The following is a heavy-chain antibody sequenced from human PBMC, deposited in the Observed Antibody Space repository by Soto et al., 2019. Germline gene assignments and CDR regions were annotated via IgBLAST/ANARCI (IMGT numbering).Heavy chain of an antibody. Sequence: GGSLRLSCAASGFTFSNAWMNWVRQAPGKGLEWVGRIKSKTDGGTTDYAAPVKGRFTISRDDSKNTLYLQMNSLKTEDTAVYYCTTELGTIFGVVMAPHRLDYWGQGTLVTVSS. CDR3: TTELGTIFGVVMAPHRLDY. V-gene: IGHV3-15*07. CDR1: GFTFSNAW. CDR2: IKSKTDGGTT. J-gene: IGHJ4*02. D-gene: IGHD3-3*01.